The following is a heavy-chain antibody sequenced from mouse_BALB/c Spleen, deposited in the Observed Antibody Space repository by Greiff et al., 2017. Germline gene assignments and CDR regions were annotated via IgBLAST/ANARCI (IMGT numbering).Heavy chain of an antibody. Sequence: VQLKQSGPELVKPGASVKMSCKASGYTFTSYVMHWVKQKPGQGLEWIGYINPYNDGTKYNEKFKGKATLTSDKSSITAYMELSSLTSEDSAVYYCARERNYYAMDYWGQGTSVTVSS. J-gene: IGHJ4*01. V-gene: IGHV1-14*01. CDR2: INPYNDGT. CDR3: ARERNYYAMDY. CDR1: GYTFTSYV.